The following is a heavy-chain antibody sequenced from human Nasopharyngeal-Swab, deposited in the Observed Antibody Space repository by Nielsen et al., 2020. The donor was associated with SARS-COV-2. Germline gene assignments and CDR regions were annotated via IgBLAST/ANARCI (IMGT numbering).Heavy chain of an antibody. Sequence: ASVKVSCKASGYTFISYGFSWVRQAPGQGLEWVGWISGYNGDTNYAQQLQGRVTMTIDTFTSTAYMELRSLRSGDTAVYYCAIGLDLLWPTNGPFDIWGQGTMVSISS. CDR1: GYTFISYG. V-gene: IGHV1-18*01. CDR3: AIGLDLLWPTNGPFDI. D-gene: IGHD2-8*01. CDR2: ISGYNGDT. J-gene: IGHJ3*02.